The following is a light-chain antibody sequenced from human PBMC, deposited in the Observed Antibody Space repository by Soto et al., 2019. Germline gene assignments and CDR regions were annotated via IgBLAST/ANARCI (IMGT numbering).Light chain of an antibody. CDR2: KDS. CDR3: QSADSSGTYWV. J-gene: IGLJ3*02. Sequence: SYELTQPPSVSVSPGQTARITCSGDALPKQFAYWYQQKPGQAPVLLIYKDSERPSGIPERFSGSSSGTTLTLTISGVQAEDEADYYCQSADSSGTYWVFGGGTKLTVL. V-gene: IGLV3-25*02. CDR1: ALPKQF.